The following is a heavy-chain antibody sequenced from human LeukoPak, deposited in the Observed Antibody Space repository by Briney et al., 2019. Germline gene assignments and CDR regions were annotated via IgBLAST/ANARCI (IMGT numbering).Heavy chain of an antibody. D-gene: IGHD3-3*01. V-gene: IGHV3-66*02. Sequence: GGSLRLSCAGSGLSVTGNHMTWVRQPPGKGLEWVSVIYSGGNTRYADSVKGRFTLSRDNSKNTVYLQMNSLRVEDTGVYFCARAPSDFWSGYLSGWGQGVSVTVSS. J-gene: IGHJ4*02. CDR1: GLSVTGNH. CDR2: IYSGGNT. CDR3: ARAPSDFWSGYLSG.